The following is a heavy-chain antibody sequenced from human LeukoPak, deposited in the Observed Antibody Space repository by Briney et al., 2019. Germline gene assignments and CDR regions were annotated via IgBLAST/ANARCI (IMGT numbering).Heavy chain of an antibody. V-gene: IGHV1-2*02. CDR1: GYTFTGYY. D-gene: IGHD3-9*01. Sequence: ASVKVSCKASGYTFTGYYMHWVRLAPGQGLEWMGWINPNSGGTNYAQKFQGRVTMTRDTSISTAYMELSRLRSDDTAVYYCAREYYDILTGYREYYFDYWGQGTLVTVSS. J-gene: IGHJ4*02. CDR2: INPNSGGT. CDR3: AREYYDILTGYREYYFDY.